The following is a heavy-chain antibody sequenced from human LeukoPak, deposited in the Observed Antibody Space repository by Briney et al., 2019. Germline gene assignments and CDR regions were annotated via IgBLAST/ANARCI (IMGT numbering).Heavy chain of an antibody. J-gene: IGHJ4*01. CDR3: AHYRGYGGNSEY. D-gene: IGHD4-23*01. CDR1: GFSLSTSGVG. CDR2: IYWSAVR. Sequence: SGPTLVKPTQTLRVTCTFSGFSLSTSGVGVGWIRQPPGKAREWRGIIYWSAVRRCITSMKSRLTIPMYTSINQVLLTMTTMDPVDTATYYCAHYRGYGGNSEYWGHGTLVSVSS. V-gene: IGHV2-5*01.